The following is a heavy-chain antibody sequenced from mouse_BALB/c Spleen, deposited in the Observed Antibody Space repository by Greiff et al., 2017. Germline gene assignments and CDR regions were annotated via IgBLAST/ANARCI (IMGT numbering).Heavy chain of an antibody. CDR1: GYTFTDYA. CDR3: ARSDTLDY. Sequence: VKLVESGAELVRPGVSVKISCKGSGYTFTDYAMHWVKQSHAKSLEWIGVISTYYGDASYNQKFKGKATMTVDKSSSTAYMELARLTSEDSAIYYCARSDTLDYWGQGTTLTVSS. D-gene: IGHD5-1-1*01. V-gene: IGHV1S137*01. CDR2: ISTYYGDA. J-gene: IGHJ2*01.